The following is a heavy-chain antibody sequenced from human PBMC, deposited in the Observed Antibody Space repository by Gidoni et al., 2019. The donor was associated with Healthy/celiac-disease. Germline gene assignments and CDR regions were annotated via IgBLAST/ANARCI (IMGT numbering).Heavy chain of an antibody. D-gene: IGHD2-21*02. V-gene: IGHV3-7*03. CDR1: GFTFSSSW. CDR3: ARGAYCGGDCSPYWYFDL. J-gene: IGHJ2*01. Sequence: EVQLVESGGGLVQPGGSLRLSCAASGFTFSSSWMSWVRQAPGKGLEWVTNIKQDGSEKYYVDSVKGRFTISRDNAKNSLYLQMNSLRAEDTAVYYCARGAYCGGDCSPYWYFDLWGRGTLVTVSS. CDR2: IKQDGSEK.